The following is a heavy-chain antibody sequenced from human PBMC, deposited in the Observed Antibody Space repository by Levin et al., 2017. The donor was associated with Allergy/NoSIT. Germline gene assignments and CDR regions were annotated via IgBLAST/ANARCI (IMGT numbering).Heavy chain of an antibody. CDR3: AKATGREALEDS. D-gene: IGHD3-10*01. CDR1: GFTFSSYV. V-gene: IGHV3-23*01. Sequence: PGGSLRLSCAASGFTFSSYVMSWVRQAPGKGLEWVSGISGSGASTYYADSVKGRFTISRDNSKNTLYLQMNSLRGEDTAVYYCAKATGREALEDSWGQGTLVTVSS. CDR2: ISGSGAST. J-gene: IGHJ4*02.